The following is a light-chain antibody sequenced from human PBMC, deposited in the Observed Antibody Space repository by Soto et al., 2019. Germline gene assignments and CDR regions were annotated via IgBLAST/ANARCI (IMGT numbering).Light chain of an antibody. J-gene: IGLJ1*01. Sequence: QSALTQPASVSGPPGQSITISCTGTSSDVGGYNYVSWYQHHPGKAPKLMIYEVSNRPSGVSNRFSGSKSGNTASLTIPGLQAEDEADYYCSSHTNSNTVYVFGAGTKVTVL. CDR1: SSDVGGYNY. CDR2: EVS. CDR3: SSHTNSNTVYV. V-gene: IGLV2-14*01.